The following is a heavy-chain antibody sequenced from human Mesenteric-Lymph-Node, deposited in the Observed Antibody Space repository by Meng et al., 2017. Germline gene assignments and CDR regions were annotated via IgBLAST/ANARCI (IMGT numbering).Heavy chain of an antibody. Sequence: QLQGSGSVLVGPSATLSLTCAVSGDSIPGGDYSWTWIRQTPGKGLEWIGYIYHGVNIYYTPSLRSRVTISVDKSRNQFSLKLTSVSAADTAVYYCVRDTRRGGGWFDPWGQGTLVTVSS. CDR2: IYHGVNI. V-gene: IGHV4-30-2*01. J-gene: IGHJ5*02. CDR1: GDSIPGGDYS. CDR3: VRDTRRGGGWFDP. D-gene: IGHD3-10*01.